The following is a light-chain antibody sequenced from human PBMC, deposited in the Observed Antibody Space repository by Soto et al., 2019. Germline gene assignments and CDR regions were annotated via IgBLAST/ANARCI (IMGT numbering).Light chain of an antibody. CDR2: EVS. Sequence: QSVLTQPASVSGSLGQSITISCTGTTSDIGGYKDVSWYQQHPGKAPKLIIFEVSNRPSGVSDRFSGSNSGNTASLTISGLQAEDEADYYCTSYSSYRVLVFGGGTKVTVL. V-gene: IGLV2-14*01. CDR3: TSYSSYRVLV. J-gene: IGLJ3*02. CDR1: TSDIGGYKD.